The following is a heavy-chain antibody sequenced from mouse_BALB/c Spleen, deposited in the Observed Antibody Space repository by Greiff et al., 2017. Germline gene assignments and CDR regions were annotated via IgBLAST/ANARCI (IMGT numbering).Heavy chain of an antibody. CDR3: ARAYEGNYAMDY. D-gene: IGHD2-3*01. Sequence: EVKLVESGGGLVKPGGSLKLSCAASGFTFSDYYMYWVRQTPEKRLEWVATISDGGSYTYYPDSVKGRFTISRDNAKNNLYLQMSSLKSEDTAMYYCARAYEGNYAMDYWGQGTSVTVSS. J-gene: IGHJ4*01. CDR1: GFTFSDYY. CDR2: ISDGGSYT. V-gene: IGHV5-4*02.